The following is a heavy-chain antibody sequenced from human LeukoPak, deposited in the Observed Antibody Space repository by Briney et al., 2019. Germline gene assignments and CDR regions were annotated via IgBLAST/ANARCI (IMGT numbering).Heavy chain of an antibody. CDR3: SRGPHGYCSSSTTCNWRYMDV. J-gene: IGHJ6*03. CDR1: GGSITNYY. CDR2: FYYSGRT. Sequence: PSETLSLTCSVSGGSITNYYWSWIRQPPGEGLEWIGYFYYSGRTNYNPSLNPSLKSRVTISVDTSKNQFSLRLSSVTAADTALYYCSRGPHGYCSSSTTCNWRYMDVWGKGTTVTVSS. V-gene: IGHV4-59*01. D-gene: IGHD2-2*03.